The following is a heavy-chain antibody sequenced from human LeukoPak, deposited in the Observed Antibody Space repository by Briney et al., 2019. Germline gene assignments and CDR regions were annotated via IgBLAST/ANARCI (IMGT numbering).Heavy chain of an antibody. Sequence: GGSLRLSCAASGFTFSNYWMNWVRQAPGKGPEWVAIIKKDGSEEYYVDSVKGRFTISRDNAKNSLYLQMNSLRADDTAVYFCAGGAGFLIDYWGQGALVTVSS. CDR2: IKKDGSEE. CDR3: AGGAGFLIDY. V-gene: IGHV3-7*01. CDR1: GFTFSNYW. J-gene: IGHJ4*02. D-gene: IGHD2/OR15-2a*01.